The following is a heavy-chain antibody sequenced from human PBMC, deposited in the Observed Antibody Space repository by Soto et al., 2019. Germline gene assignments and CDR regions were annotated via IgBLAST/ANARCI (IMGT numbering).Heavy chain of an antibody. D-gene: IGHD2-2*01. J-gene: IGHJ3*02. Sequence: GGSLRLSCAASGFTFSSYAMHWVRQAPGKGLEWVAVISYDGSNKYYADSVKGRFTISRDNSKNTLYLQMNSLRAEDTAVYYCARDRKVVPAAYLRGDAFDIWGQGTMVTVSS. CDR1: GFTFSSYA. CDR3: ARDRKVVPAAYLRGDAFDI. V-gene: IGHV3-30-3*01. CDR2: ISYDGSNK.